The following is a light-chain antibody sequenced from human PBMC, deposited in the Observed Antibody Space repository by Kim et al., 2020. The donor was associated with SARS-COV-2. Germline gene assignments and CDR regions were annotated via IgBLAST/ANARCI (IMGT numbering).Light chain of an antibody. V-gene: IGLV2-14*04. CDR2: DVS. J-gene: IGLJ1*01. CDR1: SSDVGVYNY. CDR3: SSYTSSSTFV. Sequence: QSLTNSCTGTSSDVGVYNYVAWDQQHPGKAPKLMIDDVSKRPSGVSNRFSGSKSGNTASLTISGLQAEDEAEYYCSSYTSSSTFVFGTGTKVTVL.